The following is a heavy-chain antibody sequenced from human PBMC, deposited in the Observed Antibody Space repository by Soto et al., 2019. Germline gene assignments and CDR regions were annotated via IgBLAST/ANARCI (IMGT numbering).Heavy chain of an antibody. J-gene: IGHJ4*02. CDR2: IYYSGSP. CDR3: AGHTMATATTFDS. Sequence: QLQLQESGPGLVKPSETLSLTCTVSGGSISSLTYNWGWIRQPPGKGLEWIGNIYYSGSPYYNPSLNTRVTISVDTSKNQYSLCLRSVTAADSALYYCAGHTMATATTFDSWGQGTLVTVSS. D-gene: IGHD5-12*01. V-gene: IGHV4-39*01. CDR1: GGSISSLTYN.